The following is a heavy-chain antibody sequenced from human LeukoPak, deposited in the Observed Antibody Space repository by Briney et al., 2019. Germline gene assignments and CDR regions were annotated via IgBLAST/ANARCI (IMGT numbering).Heavy chain of an antibody. D-gene: IGHD5-24*01. CDR2: IYYRGNA. Sequence: SETLSLTCTVSGGSISSSNYYWAWIRQPLGQGLEWIGSIYYRGNAYYNPSLKSRVTISVDTSKNQFSLSLSSVTAADTAVYYCARGRYCSATICSGGDAFDIWGQGTVVTVSS. V-gene: IGHV4-39*07. J-gene: IGHJ3*02. CDR1: GGSISSSNYY. CDR3: ARGRYCSATICSGGDAFDI.